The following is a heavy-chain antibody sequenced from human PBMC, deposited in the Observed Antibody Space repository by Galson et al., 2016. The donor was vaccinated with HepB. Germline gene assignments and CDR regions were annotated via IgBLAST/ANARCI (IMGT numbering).Heavy chain of an antibody. CDR2: VYYIGTT. D-gene: IGHD3-9*01. CDR3: ARENILTGYSKYSYNGMNV. J-gene: IGHJ6*02. V-gene: IGHV4-59*01. Sequence: WIGYVYYIGTTKYNPSLRSRITISIDTSMNQFSLRVTSVTAADTAAYYCARENILTGYSKYSYNGMNVWGQGTTVTVSS.